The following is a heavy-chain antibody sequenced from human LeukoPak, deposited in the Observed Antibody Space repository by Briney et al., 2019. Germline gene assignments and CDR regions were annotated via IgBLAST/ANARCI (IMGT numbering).Heavy chain of an antibody. J-gene: IGHJ6*02. CDR2: INAYNGNT. CDR1: GYIFTNYA. Sequence: ASVKVSCKASGYIFTNYAVSWVRQAPGQGLEWMGWINAYNGNTNYAQKLQGRVTMTTDTSTSTANMELRSLRSDDTAVYYCARDTYYYDSSGYYYNYYYGMDVWGQGTTVTVSS. D-gene: IGHD3-22*01. CDR3: ARDTYYYDSSGYYYNYYYGMDV. V-gene: IGHV1-18*01.